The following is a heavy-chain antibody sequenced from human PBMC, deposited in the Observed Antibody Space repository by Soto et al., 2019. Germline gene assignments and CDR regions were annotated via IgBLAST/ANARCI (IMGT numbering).Heavy chain of an antibody. J-gene: IGHJ4*02. CDR3: VRSRREWFGVVPPSDV. V-gene: IGHV3-48*01. D-gene: IGHD3-3*01. CDR2: ISSGGYTI. Sequence: PGGSLRLSCGASGFTFSSYSFNWVRQAPGQGLEWVSFISSGGYTIYHADSLEGRFSISRDDAKNSVYLQMSGLRMDDTAVYYCVRSRREWFGVVPPSDVWGRGTLVTVSS. CDR1: GFTFSSYS.